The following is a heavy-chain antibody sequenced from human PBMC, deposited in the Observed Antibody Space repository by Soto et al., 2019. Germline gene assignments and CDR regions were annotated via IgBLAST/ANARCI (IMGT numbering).Heavy chain of an antibody. CDR2: IWYDGSNK. V-gene: IGHV3-33*01. Sequence: QVQLVESGGGVVQPGRSLRLSCAASGFTFSSYGMHWVRQAPGKGLEWVAVIWYDGSNKYYADSVKGRFTISRDNSKNTLYLQMNSLRAEDTAVYYCARDGDSSWSQWYYYYGMDVWGQGTTVTVSS. D-gene: IGHD6-13*01. J-gene: IGHJ6*02. CDR3: ARDGDSSWSQWYYYYGMDV. CDR1: GFTFSSYG.